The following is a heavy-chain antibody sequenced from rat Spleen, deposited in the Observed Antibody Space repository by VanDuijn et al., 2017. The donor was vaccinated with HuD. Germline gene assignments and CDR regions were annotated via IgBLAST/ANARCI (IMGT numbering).Heavy chain of an antibody. D-gene: IGHD1-2*01. V-gene: IGHV5-25*01. CDR1: GFTFSDYD. CDR2: ISSDGGRN. Sequence: EVQLVESGGGLVQPGGSMNLSCAASGFTFSDYDLAWVRQAPTGGLEWVASISSDGGRNFYRDSVKGRFTISRDNAKSSLYLQMDSLRSGDTATYYCASSIAALNWFAYWGQGTLVTVSS. CDR3: ASSIAALNWFAY. J-gene: IGHJ3*01.